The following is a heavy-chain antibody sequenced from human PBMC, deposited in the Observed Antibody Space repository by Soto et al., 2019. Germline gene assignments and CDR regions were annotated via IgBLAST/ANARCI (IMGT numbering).Heavy chain of an antibody. CDR2: INHSGTT. D-gene: IGHD3-9*01. CDR3: SRGRFETLTGTRLSEY. CDR1: GGSFSAYY. Sequence: SETLSLTCAVYGGSFSAYYWTWIRQPAGKGLEWIGEINHSGTTKYNPSLKSRVTISVDTSKNRFSLRLNSMTAADTAVYYCSRGRFETLTGTRLSEYWGQG. J-gene: IGHJ4*02. V-gene: IGHV4-34*01.